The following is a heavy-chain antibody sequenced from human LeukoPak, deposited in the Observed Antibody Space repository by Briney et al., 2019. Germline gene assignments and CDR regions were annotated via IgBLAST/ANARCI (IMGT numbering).Heavy chain of an antibody. D-gene: IGHD2/OR15-2a*01. V-gene: IGHV4-4*02. Sequence: SETLSLTCGVSGGSIDITNYWSWVRQAPGKGLEWIGEISHSGTTNYDPSLRSRVTMFLDRANNQFSLSLTSVTAADSAVYYCTRENRPFCPFAYWGQGVLVTVSS. CDR2: ISHSGTT. CDR1: GGSIDITNY. J-gene: IGHJ4*02. CDR3: TRENRPFCPFAY.